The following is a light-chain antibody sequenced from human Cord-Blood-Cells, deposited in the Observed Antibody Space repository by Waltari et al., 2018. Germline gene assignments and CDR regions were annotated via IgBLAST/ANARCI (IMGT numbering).Light chain of an antibody. CDR3: QQYNNWPHT. J-gene: IGKJ4*01. Sequence: EIVLTQSPATLSVSPGERATLSCRASQRVSSNLAWYQQKPGQAPRLLIYGAFTRATGIPARFSGSGSGTEFTLTISSLQSEDFAVYYCQQYNNWPHTFGGGTKVEIK. V-gene: IGKV3-15*01. CDR2: GAF. CDR1: QRVSSN.